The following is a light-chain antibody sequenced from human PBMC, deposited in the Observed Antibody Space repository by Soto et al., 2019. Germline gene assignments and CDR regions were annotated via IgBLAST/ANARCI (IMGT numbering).Light chain of an antibody. CDR1: QSVSSSY. J-gene: IGKJ5*01. CDR2: GTS. Sequence: EIGLTQSPGTLSLSPGERATLSCRAIQSVSSSYLAWSQQKPGQAPRLLIYGTSSRATGIPDRFSGSGSGTDFTLTISRLEPEDFAVYYCQQYGSSPITFGQGTRLEIK. V-gene: IGKV3-20*01. CDR3: QQYGSSPIT.